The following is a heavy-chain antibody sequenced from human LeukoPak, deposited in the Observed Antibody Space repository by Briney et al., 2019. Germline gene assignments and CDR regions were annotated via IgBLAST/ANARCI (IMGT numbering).Heavy chain of an antibody. Sequence: GGSLRLSCAASGFTFSSYAMHWVRQAPGKGLEWVAVISYDGSNKYYADSVKGRFTFSRDNSKNTLYLQMNSLRAEDTAVYYCARDPKGGYSYGWGAFDIWGQGTMVTVSS. V-gene: IGHV3-30-3*01. CDR2: ISYDGSNK. CDR3: ARDPKGGYSYGWGAFDI. J-gene: IGHJ3*02. CDR1: GFTFSSYA. D-gene: IGHD5-18*01.